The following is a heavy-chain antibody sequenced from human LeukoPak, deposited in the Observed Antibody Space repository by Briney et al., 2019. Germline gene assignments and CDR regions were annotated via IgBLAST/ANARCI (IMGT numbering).Heavy chain of an antibody. Sequence: GGSLGLSCSASGFTLSSYAMHWVRQAPGRGLEYVSAISSNGGSTYYADSVKGRFTISRDNSKNTLYLQMSSLRAEDTAVYYCVKGSFGCSSNLDFDYWGQGTLVTVSS. J-gene: IGHJ4*02. D-gene: IGHD5-18*01. CDR2: ISSNGGST. V-gene: IGHV3-64D*06. CDR1: GFTLSSYA. CDR3: VKGSFGCSSNLDFDY.